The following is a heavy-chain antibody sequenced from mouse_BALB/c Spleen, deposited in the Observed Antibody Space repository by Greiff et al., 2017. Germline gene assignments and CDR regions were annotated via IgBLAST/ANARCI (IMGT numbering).Heavy chain of an antibody. CDR1: GFTFSSYA. V-gene: IGHV5-6-5*01. CDR3: ARALYYGHFDD. Sequence: EVKLMESGGGLVKPGGSLKLSCAASGFTFSSYAMSWVRQTPEKRLEWVASISSGGSTYYPDSVKGRFTISRDNARNILYLQMSSLRSEDTAMYYCARALYYGHFDDWGQGTTLTVAA. D-gene: IGHD1-2*01. J-gene: IGHJ2*01. CDR2: ISSGGST.